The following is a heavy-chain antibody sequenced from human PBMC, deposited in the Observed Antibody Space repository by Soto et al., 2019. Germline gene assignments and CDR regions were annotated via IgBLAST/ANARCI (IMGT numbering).Heavy chain of an antibody. CDR1: GFTFSSYF. CDR3: ARGGRYFDWLPLDY. CDR2: IKQDGSEG. J-gene: IGHJ4*02. V-gene: IGHV3-7*01. Sequence: EVQLVESGGGLVQPGGSLRLSCVASGFTFSSYFMTWVRQAPGKGLEWVANIKQDGSEGYYVDSVKGRFTISRDNAKNSLYLEMNSLRVEDMALYYCARGGRYFDWLPLDYWGQGTRVAVSS. D-gene: IGHD3-9*01.